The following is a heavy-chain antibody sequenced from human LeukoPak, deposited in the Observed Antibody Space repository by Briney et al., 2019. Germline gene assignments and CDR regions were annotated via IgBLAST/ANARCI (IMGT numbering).Heavy chain of an antibody. CDR2: IYHSGST. Sequence: SETLSLTCVVSGGSISSYNWWSWVRQPPGKGLEWIGEIYHSGSTNYNPSLKSRVTISLDKSKNQFSLKLSSVTAADTAVYYCARLNTVALGLDYWGQGTLVTVSS. J-gene: IGHJ4*02. D-gene: IGHD4-23*01. V-gene: IGHV4-4*02. CDR1: GGSISSYNW. CDR3: ARLNTVALGLDY.